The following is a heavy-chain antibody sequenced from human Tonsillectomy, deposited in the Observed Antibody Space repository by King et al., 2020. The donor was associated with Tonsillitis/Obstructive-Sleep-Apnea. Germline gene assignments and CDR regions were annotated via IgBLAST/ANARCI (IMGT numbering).Heavy chain of an antibody. CDR1: GFTFSTYA. CDR3: ARDDYSNNNPYYNCGMDV. V-gene: IGHV3-30*04. D-gene: IGHD4-11*01. CDR2: ISYDGSAK. J-gene: IGHJ6*02. Sequence: VQLVESGGGVVQPGRSLRLSCAASGFTFSTYAIHWVRQAPGKGLEWVVVISYDGSAKYYADSVKGRFTISRDNSKNTVYLKMTSLIAEDTAVYYCARDDYSNNNPYYNCGMDVWGQGTTVTVSS.